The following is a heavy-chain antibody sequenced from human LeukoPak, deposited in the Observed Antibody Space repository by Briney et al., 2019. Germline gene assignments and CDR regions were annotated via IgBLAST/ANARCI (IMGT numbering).Heavy chain of an antibody. CDR1: GFSFSSFW. Sequence: GGSLRLSCAASGFSFSSFWMNWVRQAPGKGLEWVAFIRYDGSNKYYADSVKGRFTISRDNSKNTLYLQMNSLRAEDTAVYYCAKGQGTVDYWGQGTLVTVSS. D-gene: IGHD1-1*01. CDR3: AKGQGTVDY. CDR2: IRYDGSNK. V-gene: IGHV3-30*02. J-gene: IGHJ4*02.